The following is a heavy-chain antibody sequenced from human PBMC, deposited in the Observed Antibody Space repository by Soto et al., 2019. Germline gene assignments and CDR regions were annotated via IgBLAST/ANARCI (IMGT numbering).Heavy chain of an antibody. CDR3: AAGFPPDY. CDR2: IKGDGSEK. Sequence: EVQLVESGGGLVQPGGSLKLSCAASGFTFSSFWMNWVRQAPGKGLEWVANIKGDGSEKYYVDSVKGRLTISRDNAKNSLYLEMNSPWAEDTAVYYCAAGFPPDYWGQGSLVTVSS. CDR1: GFTFSSFW. V-gene: IGHV3-7*01. D-gene: IGHD3-10*01. J-gene: IGHJ4*02.